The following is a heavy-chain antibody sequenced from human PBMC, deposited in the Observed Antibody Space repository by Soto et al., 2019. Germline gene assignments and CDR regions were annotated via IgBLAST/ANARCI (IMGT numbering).Heavy chain of an antibody. Sequence: SGPTLVNPTETLTLTCTVSGFSLSNARMGVSWIRQPPGKALEWLAHIFSNDEKSYSTSLKSRLTISKDTSKSQVVLTMTNMDPVDTATYYCARIILYSGYDYLDYWGQGTLVTVSS. CDR2: IFSNDEK. V-gene: IGHV2-26*01. J-gene: IGHJ4*02. CDR3: ARIILYSGYDYLDY. CDR1: GFSLSNARMG. D-gene: IGHD5-12*01.